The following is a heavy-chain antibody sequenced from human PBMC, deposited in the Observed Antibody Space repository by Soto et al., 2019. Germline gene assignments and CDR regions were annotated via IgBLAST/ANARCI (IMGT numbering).Heavy chain of an antibody. CDR1: GDSVSSNSAA. CDR3: ARDFGHGVLAAAGTIYYYYYMDV. V-gene: IGHV6-1*01. CDR2: TYYRSKWYN. J-gene: IGHJ6*03. Sequence: SQTLSLTCAISGDSVSSNSAAWNWIRQSPSRGLEWLGRTYYRSKWYNDYAVSVKGRITINPDTSKNQFSLQLNSVTPEDTAVYYCARDFGHGVLAAAGTIYYYYYMDVWGKGTTVTVSS. D-gene: IGHD6-13*01.